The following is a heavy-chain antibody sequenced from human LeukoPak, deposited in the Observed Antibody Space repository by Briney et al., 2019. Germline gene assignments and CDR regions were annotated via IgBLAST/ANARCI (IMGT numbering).Heavy chain of an antibody. J-gene: IGHJ4*02. Sequence: PGGSLRLSCAASGFTFSSYAMSWVRQAPGKGLDWVSAISGSGGSTYYADSVKGRFTISRDNSKNTLYLQMNSLRAEDTAVYYCAKVRRKGDTNYFDYWGQGTLVTVSS. V-gene: IGHV3-23*01. D-gene: IGHD2-21*02. CDR1: GFTFSSYA. CDR2: ISGSGGST. CDR3: AKVRRKGDTNYFDY.